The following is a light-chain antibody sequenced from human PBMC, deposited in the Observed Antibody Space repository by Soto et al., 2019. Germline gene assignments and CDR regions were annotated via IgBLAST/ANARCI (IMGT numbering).Light chain of an antibody. CDR3: QQYDASPLT. V-gene: IGKV3-20*01. Sequence: EIVLTQSPGTLSLSPGERATLSCRASQTLSTNSLAWYQQRLGQTPRLLIYAASTRDTDIPDRFNGSGSGTDFALTISRLEPEDLALYYCQQYDASPLTFGPGTKVDVK. J-gene: IGKJ3*01. CDR2: AAS. CDR1: QTLSTNS.